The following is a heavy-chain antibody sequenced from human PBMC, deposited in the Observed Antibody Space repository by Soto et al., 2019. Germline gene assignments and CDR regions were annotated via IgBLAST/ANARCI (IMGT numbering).Heavy chain of an antibody. J-gene: IGHJ6*02. V-gene: IGHV1-58*01. CDR1: TFTFTSSA. Sequence: GASVKVSCKASTFTFTSSAVQWVRQARGQRLEWIGWIVVGSGNTKYAQNFQERVTITRDMSSGTAYLELSSLRSEDTAVYYCARESGSAAPYYFYYAMDVWGQGTTVTVSS. D-gene: IGHD1-26*01. CDR2: IVVGSGNT. CDR3: ARESGSAAPYYFYYAMDV.